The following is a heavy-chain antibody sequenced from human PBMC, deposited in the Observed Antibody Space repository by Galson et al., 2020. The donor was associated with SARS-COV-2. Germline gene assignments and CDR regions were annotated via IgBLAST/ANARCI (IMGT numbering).Heavy chain of an antibody. CDR3: TKFDSRTLYYGSGTHS. CDR1: GFTFSTYA. J-gene: IGHJ4*02. D-gene: IGHD3-10*01. Sequence: GGSLRLSCAASGFTFSTYAMSWVRQAPGKGLEWVSAISGSDASTFYADSVKGRFTISRDNSKNTLYLQMNSLRADDTAVYYCTKFDSRTLYYGSGTHSWGQGTLVTVSS. V-gene: IGHV3-23*01. CDR2: ISGSDAST.